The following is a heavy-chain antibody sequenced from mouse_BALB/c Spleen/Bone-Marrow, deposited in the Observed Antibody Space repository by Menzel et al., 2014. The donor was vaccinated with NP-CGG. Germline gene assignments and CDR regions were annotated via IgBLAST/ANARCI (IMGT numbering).Heavy chain of an antibody. CDR1: GFTFSNYW. CDR3: VREVYDRYVGVFDY. D-gene: IGHD2-3*01. V-gene: IGHV6-6*02. J-gene: IGHJ2*01. Sequence: EVKLEEPGGGLVQPGGSMKLSCVASGFTFSNYWMNWVRQSPEKGLEWVAEIRLKSNNYATHYAESVKGRFTISRDDSKSSVYLQMNNLRAEDTGIYYCVREVYDRYVGVFDYWGQGTTLTVSS. CDR2: IRLKSNNYAT.